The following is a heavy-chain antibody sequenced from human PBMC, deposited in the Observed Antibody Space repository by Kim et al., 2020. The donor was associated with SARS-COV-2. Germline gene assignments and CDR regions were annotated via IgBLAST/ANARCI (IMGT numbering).Heavy chain of an antibody. D-gene: IGHD2-15*01. CDR1: GGSVSSGSYY. Sequence: SETLSLTCTVSGGSVSSGSYYWSWIRQPPGKGLEWIGFIHYTGSTNYNPSFKSRVTMSVDTSKNQFSLKLNSVTAAATAIYYCARRKGGGGNHDYWGQGT. J-gene: IGHJ4*02. V-gene: IGHV4-61*01. CDR3: ARRKGGGGNHDY. CDR2: IHYTGST.